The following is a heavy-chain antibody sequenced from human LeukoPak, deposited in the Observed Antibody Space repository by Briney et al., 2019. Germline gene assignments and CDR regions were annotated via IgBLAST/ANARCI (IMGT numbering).Heavy chain of an antibody. Sequence: PGGSLRLSCAASGFTFSSYGMHWVRQAPGKGLEWVAFIRYDGSNKYYADSVKGRFTISRDNSKNTLYLQMNSLRAEDTAVYYCAEAYLYDILTGPTVYWGQGTLVTVSS. CDR3: AEAYLYDILTGPTVY. D-gene: IGHD3-9*01. J-gene: IGHJ4*02. V-gene: IGHV3-30*02. CDR2: IRYDGSNK. CDR1: GFTFSSYG.